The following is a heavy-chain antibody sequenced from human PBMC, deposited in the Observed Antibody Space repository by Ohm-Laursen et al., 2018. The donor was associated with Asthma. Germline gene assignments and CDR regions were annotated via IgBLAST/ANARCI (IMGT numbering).Heavy chain of an antibody. Sequence: SLRLSCAASGFTFSSYGMHWVRQAPGKGLEWVAVISYDGSNKYYADSVQGRFTISRDNSKSTLFLQMSSLRPEDTAVYYCARGLGGIHRWLSYQIDKWGQGTQVTVSS. CDR1: GFTFSSYG. D-gene: IGHD5-18*01. J-gene: IGHJ4*02. CDR3: ARGLGGIHRWLSYQIDK. CDR2: ISYDGSNK. V-gene: IGHV3-30*03.